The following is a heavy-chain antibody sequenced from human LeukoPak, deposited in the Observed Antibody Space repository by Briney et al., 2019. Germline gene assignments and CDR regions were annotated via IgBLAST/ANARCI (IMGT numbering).Heavy chain of an antibody. V-gene: IGHV3-48*01. D-gene: IGHD3-10*01. Sequence: GGSLRLSCAASGFTFSSYSMNWVRQAPGKGLEWVSYISSSSSTIYYADSVKGRFTISRDNAKNSLYLQMNSLRAEDTAVYYCARVLQQPWSRVRGENPFDYWGQGTLVTVSS. CDR2: ISSSSSTI. CDR3: ARVLQQPWSRVRGENPFDY. CDR1: GFTFSSYS. J-gene: IGHJ4*02.